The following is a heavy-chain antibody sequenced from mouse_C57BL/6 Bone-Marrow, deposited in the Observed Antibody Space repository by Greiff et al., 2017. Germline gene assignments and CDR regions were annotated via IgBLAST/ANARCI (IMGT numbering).Heavy chain of an antibody. J-gene: IGHJ2*01. CDR1: GFTFSSYA. CDR2: ISDGGSYT. D-gene: IGHD3-1*01. CDR3: ARDRVWFDY. V-gene: IGHV5-4*01. Sequence: EVMLVESGGGLVKPGGSLKLSCAASGFTFSSYAMSWVRQTPEKRLEWVATISDGGSYTYYPDNVKGRFTISRDNAKNNLYLQMSHLKSEDTAMYYCARDRVWFDYWGQGTTLTVSS.